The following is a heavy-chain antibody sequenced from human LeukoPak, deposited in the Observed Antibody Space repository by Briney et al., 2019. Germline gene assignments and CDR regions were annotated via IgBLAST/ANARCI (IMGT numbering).Heavy chain of an antibody. CDR2: INHSGST. V-gene: IGHV4-34*01. D-gene: IGHD1-1*01. CDR1: GGSFSGYY. CDR3: ARDDYYFDY. J-gene: IGHJ4*02. Sequence: SETLSLTCAVYGGSFSGYYWSWIRQPPGKGLEWIGEINHSGSTNYNPSLKSRVTISVDTSKNQFSLKLSSVTAADTAVYYCARDDYYFDYWGQGTLVTVSS.